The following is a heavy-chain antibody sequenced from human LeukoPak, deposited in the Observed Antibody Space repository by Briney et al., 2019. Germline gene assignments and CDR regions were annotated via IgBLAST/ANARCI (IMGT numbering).Heavy chain of an antibody. D-gene: IGHD3-22*01. V-gene: IGHV4-34*01. CDR1: GGSFSGYY. J-gene: IGHJ4*02. Sequence: SETLSLTCAVYGGSFSGYYWSWIRQPPGKGLEWIGEINHSGSINYNPSLKSRVTISVDTSKNQFSLKLSSVTAEDTAVYYCARDPSRVGSYDSSGYMNYWGQGTLVTVSS. CDR2: INHSGSI. CDR3: ARDPSRVGSYDSSGYMNY.